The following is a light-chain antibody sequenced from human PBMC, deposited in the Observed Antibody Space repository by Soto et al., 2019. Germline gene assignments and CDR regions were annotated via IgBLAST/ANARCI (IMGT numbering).Light chain of an antibody. CDR3: QQYGSSSWT. CDR1: QSVSSD. Sequence: EIVMTQSPATLSVSPGERATLSCRASQSVSSDLAWYQQKPGQAPRLLIFGASTRATDIPARFSGSGSGTEFTLTISSLQSEDFAVYYCQQYGSSSWTFGQGTKVEIK. CDR2: GAS. V-gene: IGKV3-15*01. J-gene: IGKJ1*01.